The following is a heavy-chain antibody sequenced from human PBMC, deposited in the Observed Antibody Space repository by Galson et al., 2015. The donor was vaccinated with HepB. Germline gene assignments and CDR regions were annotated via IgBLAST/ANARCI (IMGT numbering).Heavy chain of an antibody. CDR1: GASLDSGGHY. J-gene: IGHJ5*02. CDR2: IYYSGSS. V-gene: IGHV4-31*01. Sequence: CTVSGASLDSGGHYWSWIRQPPGRGLGCLAYIYYSGSSHYNPSLESPATISIKTSTNQFSLKLTSVTAADTAVYYCARGPVGPRFDPWGQGSRVTVSS. CDR3: ARGPVGPRFDP.